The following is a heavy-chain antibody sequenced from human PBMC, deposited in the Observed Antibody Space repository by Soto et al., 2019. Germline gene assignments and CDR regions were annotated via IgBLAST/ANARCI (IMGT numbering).Heavy chain of an antibody. D-gene: IGHD1-26*01. CDR1: GFTFSSYA. CDR2: ISGSGGST. CDR3: AKDLSSSLSSGRKDY. J-gene: IGHJ4*02. Sequence: EVQLLESGGGLVQPGGSLRLSCAASGFTFSSYAMSWVRQAPGKGLEWVSAISGSGGSTFYADSVKGRFTISRDNSKNTLYLQMNSLRAEDTAVYYCAKDLSSSLSSGRKDYWGQGTLVTVSS. V-gene: IGHV3-23*01.